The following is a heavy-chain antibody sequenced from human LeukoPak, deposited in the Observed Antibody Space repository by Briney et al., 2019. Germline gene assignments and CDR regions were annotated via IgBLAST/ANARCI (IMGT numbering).Heavy chain of an antibody. J-gene: IGHJ6*02. CDR2: ISGSGGST. V-gene: IGHV3-23*01. CDR3: AKDLVPSSGSYYNYYYYYGMDV. D-gene: IGHD3-10*01. Sequence: PGGSLRLSCAASGFTFSSYAMSWVRQAPGKGLEWVSAISGSGGSTYYADSVKGRFTISRDNSKNTLYLQMNSLRAEDTAVYYCAKDLVPSSGSYYNYYYYYGMDVWGQGTTVTVSS. CDR1: GFTFSSYA.